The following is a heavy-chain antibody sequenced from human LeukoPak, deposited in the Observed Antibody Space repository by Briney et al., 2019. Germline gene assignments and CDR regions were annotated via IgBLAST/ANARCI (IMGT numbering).Heavy chain of an antibody. CDR2: ISSTGTYI. CDR1: GFILSRYT. Sequence: PGGSLRLSCAASGFILSRYTMNWVRQAPGKGLEWVSSISSTGTYIYYADSVKGRFTISRDNAKNSLHLQMNSLRAEDTAVYYCARENIVVVPAASRYLDVWGKGTTVTVSS. V-gene: IGHV3-21*01. D-gene: IGHD2-2*01. J-gene: IGHJ6*03. CDR3: ARENIVVVPAASRYLDV.